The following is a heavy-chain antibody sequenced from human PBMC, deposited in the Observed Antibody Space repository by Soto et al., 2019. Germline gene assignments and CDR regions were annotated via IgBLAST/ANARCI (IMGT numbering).Heavy chain of an antibody. J-gene: IGHJ6*02. CDR3: ARDIVVVVAAPELYGMDV. V-gene: IGHV4-34*01. CDR2: INHSGST. D-gene: IGHD2-15*01. CDR1: GGSFSCYY. Sequence: SETLSLTCAVYGGSFSCYYWSWIRQPPGKGLEWIGEINHSGSTNYNPSLKSRVTISVDTSKNQFSLKLSSVTAADTAVYYCARDIVVVVAAPELYGMDVWGQGTTVTVSS.